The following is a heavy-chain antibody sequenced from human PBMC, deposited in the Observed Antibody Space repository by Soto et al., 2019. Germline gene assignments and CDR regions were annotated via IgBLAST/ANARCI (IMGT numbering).Heavy chain of an antibody. Sequence: ASVKVSCKASGYTCTSYDINWGRQATGQGLEWMGWMNPNSGNTGYAQKFQGRVTMTRNTSISTAYMELSSLRSEDTAVYYCARARPGIAARYTWFDPWGQGTLVTVSS. CDR3: ARARPGIAARYTWFDP. CDR1: GYTCTSYD. J-gene: IGHJ5*02. CDR2: MNPNSGNT. V-gene: IGHV1-8*01. D-gene: IGHD6-13*01.